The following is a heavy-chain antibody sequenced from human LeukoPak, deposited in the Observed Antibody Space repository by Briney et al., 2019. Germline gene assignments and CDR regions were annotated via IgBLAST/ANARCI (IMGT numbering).Heavy chain of an antibody. J-gene: IGHJ4*02. CDR1: GHTFTNYG. V-gene: IGHV1-18*01. CDR3: ARGVAAAGLFDY. D-gene: IGHD6-13*01. Sequence: ASVKVSCKASGHTFTNYGITWVRQAPGQGLEWMGWISAYNGNTNYAQKFQGRVTMTTDTSTNTVYMELRSLRSDDTAVYYCARGVAAAGLFDYWGQGTLVTVSS. CDR2: ISAYNGNT.